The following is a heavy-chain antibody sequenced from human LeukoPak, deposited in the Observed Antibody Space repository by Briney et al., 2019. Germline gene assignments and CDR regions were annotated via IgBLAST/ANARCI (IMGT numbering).Heavy chain of an antibody. CDR3: AKGQRGDYYDSSGYYPGDY. J-gene: IGHJ4*02. CDR2: IRYDGSNK. Sequence: GGSLRLSCAASGFTFSSYGMHWVRQAPGKGLEWVAFIRYDGSNKYYADSVKGRFTISRDNSKNTLYLQMNSLRAEDTAVYYCAKGQRGDYYDSSGYYPGDYWGQGTLVTVSS. CDR1: GFTFSSYG. V-gene: IGHV3-30*02. D-gene: IGHD3-22*01.